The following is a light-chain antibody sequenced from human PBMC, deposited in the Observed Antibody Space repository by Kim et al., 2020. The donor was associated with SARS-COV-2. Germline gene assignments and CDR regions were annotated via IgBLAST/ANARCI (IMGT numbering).Light chain of an antibody. V-gene: IGKV1-39*01. CDR3: QQSYGIPPT. CDR1: RDINAY. J-gene: IGKJ1*01. CDR2: AAS. Sequence: ASVGDRVTITCRASRDINAYLHWYQQKAGKAPKLLVHAASRLQSGVPSRFSGSGSGTEFTLTISSLQVEDFATYYCQQSYGIPPTFGQGTKVDIK.